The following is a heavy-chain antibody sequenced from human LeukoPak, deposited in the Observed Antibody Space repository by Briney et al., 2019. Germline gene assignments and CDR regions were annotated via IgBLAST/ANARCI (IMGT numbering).Heavy chain of an antibody. J-gene: IGHJ4*02. CDR3: AKQPSALAGTYDY. Sequence: GGSLRLSCAASGFTFSSSAMSWVRQPPGKGLEWVSAISGSGGGTYYADSVKGRFTISRDNSKNTLYLQMNSLRAEDTAVYYCAKQPSALAGTYDYWGQGTLVTVSS. CDR1: GFTFSSSA. D-gene: IGHD6-19*01. CDR2: ISGSGGGT. V-gene: IGHV3-23*01.